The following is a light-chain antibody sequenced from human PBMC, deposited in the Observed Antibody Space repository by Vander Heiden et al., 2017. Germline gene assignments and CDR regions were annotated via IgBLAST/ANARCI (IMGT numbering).Light chain of an antibody. CDR3: QQYNNWPPLT. CDR2: GAS. V-gene: IGKV3-15*01. Sequence: EIVMTQSPATLSVSPGERAPLSCRASQSVSSNLAWYQQTPGQAPRLLIDGASTRATGSPARFSGSGSGTEFTLTISSLQSEDFAVYYCQQYNNWPPLTFGGGTKVEIK. CDR1: QSVSSN. J-gene: IGKJ4*01.